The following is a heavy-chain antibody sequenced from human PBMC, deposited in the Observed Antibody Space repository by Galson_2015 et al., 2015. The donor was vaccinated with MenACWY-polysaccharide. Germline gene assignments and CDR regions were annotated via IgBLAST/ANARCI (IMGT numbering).Heavy chain of an antibody. CDR1: GFSVTATGVG. Sequence: PALVKPTQTLSLTCTFSGFSVTATGVGVGWIRQPPGKAPEWLAHIFWAGDKRFSPSLGARLTIPKDTSRVQVVLTMTDMDPVDTATYYCVRLLGGVSFDSWGQGTL. CDR2: IFWAGDK. D-gene: IGHD1-26*01. CDR3: VRLLGGVSFDS. J-gene: IGHJ4*02. V-gene: IGHV2-5*02.